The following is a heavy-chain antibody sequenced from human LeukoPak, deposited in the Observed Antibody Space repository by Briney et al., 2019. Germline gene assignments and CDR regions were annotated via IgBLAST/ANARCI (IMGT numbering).Heavy chain of an antibody. D-gene: IGHD4-17*01. CDR2: INHSGST. CDR3: AGPYYGGMDV. CDR1: GGPFSGYY. V-gene: IGHV4-34*01. Sequence: SETLSLTCAVYGGPFSGYYWIWIRQPPGKGLEWIGEINHSGSTNYNPSLKRRVTISVDTSKNQFSLKLRSVTAVDAAVSYCAGPYYGGMDVWGQGTTVTVSS. J-gene: IGHJ6*02.